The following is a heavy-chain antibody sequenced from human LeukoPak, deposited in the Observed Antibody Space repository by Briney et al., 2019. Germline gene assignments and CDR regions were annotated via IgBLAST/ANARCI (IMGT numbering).Heavy chain of an antibody. CDR1: GCTFTSYG. D-gene: IGHD3-22*01. CDR3: ARDYYDSSGYRYHDY. Sequence: ASVKVSCKASGCTFTSYGISWVRQAPGQGLEWLGWISAYNGNTNYAQKLQGRVTMTTDTSTSTAYMELRSLRSDDTAVYYCARDYYDSSGYRYHDYWGQGTLVTVSS. J-gene: IGHJ4*02. CDR2: ISAYNGNT. V-gene: IGHV1-18*01.